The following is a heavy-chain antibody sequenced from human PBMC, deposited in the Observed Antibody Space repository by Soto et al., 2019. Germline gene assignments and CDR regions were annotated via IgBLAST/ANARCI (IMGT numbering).Heavy chain of an antibody. J-gene: IGHJ4*02. CDR2: INGASSHT. CDR3: ARHSPRDSDGSLCSFEY. D-gene: IGHD3-22*01. Sequence: GGSLRLSCAASGFGLSDFYMSWFRRAPGKGLEWLSYINGASSHTNHADSVKGRFTISRDNARNSLYLQMNSLRDDDTAVYYCARHSPRDSDGSLCSFEYWGQGTLVTVSS. CDR1: GFGLSDFY. V-gene: IGHV3-11*03.